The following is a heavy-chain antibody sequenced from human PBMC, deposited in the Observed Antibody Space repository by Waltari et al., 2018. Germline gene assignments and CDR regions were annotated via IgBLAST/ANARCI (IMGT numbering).Heavy chain of an antibody. D-gene: IGHD6-13*01. V-gene: IGHV3-74*01. CDR2: VTGDGRTA. Sequence: EEQLVESGGGLVQPGDSLRLSCAASGFTYSNHWMHWVRQAPGKGLVWGECVTGDGRTANNADPGKGRFTISSDNTKKTLYLQMKRWRVEDTAVYYWARLAPKTYRSPVPGRDYYDGLDVWGQGTTVTVSS. CDR3: ARLAPKTYRSPVPGRDYYDGLDV. J-gene: IGHJ6*02. CDR1: GFTYSNHW.